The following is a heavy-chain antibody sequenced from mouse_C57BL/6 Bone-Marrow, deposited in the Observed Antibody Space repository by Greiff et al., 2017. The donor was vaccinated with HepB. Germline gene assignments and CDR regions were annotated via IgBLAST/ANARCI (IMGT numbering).Heavy chain of an antibody. CDR1: GFTFSSYG. Sequence: DVKLVESGGDLVKPGGSLKLSCAASGFTFSSYGMSWVRQTPDKRLEWVATIRRGGSYTYYPDSVKGRFTISRDNAKNTLYLQMSILKSEDTAMYYGARQENSAWFAYWGQGTLVTVSA. CDR3: ARQENSAWFAY. CDR2: IRRGGSYT. D-gene: IGHD2-12*01. J-gene: IGHJ3*01. V-gene: IGHV5-6*02.